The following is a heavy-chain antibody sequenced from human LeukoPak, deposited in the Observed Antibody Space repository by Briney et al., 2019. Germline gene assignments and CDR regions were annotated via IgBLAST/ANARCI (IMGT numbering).Heavy chain of an antibody. D-gene: IGHD4-17*01. J-gene: IGHJ4*02. V-gene: IGHV1-2*06. CDR1: GYTFTGYF. Sequence: ASVKVSCKASGYTFTGYFMHWVRQAPGQGLEWMGRINPNSGGANYAQKFQGRVTMTRDTSISTAYMELSRLRPDDTAVYYCARPTNNYGDAFDYWGQGTLVTVSS. CDR3: ARPTNNYGDAFDY. CDR2: INPNSGGA.